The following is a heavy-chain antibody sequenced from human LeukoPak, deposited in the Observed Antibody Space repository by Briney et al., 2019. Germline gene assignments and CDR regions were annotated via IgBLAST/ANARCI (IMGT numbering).Heavy chain of an antibody. V-gene: IGHV4-34*01. CDR3: ARGIYYYYGMDV. CDR2: INHSGST. Sequence: SETLYLNCAVYGGYFSGYYWSWLRQPPGNGLEWIGEINHSGSTNYNPSLKSRVTISVDTSKNQFSLKLSSVTAADTAVYYCARGIYYYYGMDVWGQGTTVTVSS. CDR1: GGYFSGYY. J-gene: IGHJ6*02.